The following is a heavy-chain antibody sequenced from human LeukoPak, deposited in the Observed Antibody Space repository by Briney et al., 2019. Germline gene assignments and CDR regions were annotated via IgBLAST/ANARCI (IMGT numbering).Heavy chain of an antibody. CDR1: GFTFSSYS. Sequence: GGSLRLSCAASGFTFSSYSMNWVRQAPGKGLVWVPHINPDGSSTRYADSVKGRFTISRDNAKNTLYLQMNSLRAEDTAVYYCVRVRGAVAATPLEFDYWGQGTLVTVSS. J-gene: IGHJ4*02. CDR2: INPDGSST. D-gene: IGHD6-19*01. V-gene: IGHV3-74*01. CDR3: VRVRGAVAATPLEFDY.